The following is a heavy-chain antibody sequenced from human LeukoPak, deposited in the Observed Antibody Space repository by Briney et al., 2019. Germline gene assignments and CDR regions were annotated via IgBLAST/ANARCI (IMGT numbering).Heavy chain of an antibody. CDR3: ARGVRSWYGEYFQH. V-gene: IGHV4-34*01. CDR1: GGSFSGYY. Sequence: SETLSLTCAVYGGSFSGYYWSWIRQPPRKGLEWIGEINHSGSTNYNPSLKSRVTISVDTSKNQFSLKLSSVTAADTAVYYCARGVRSWYGEYFQHWGQGTLVTVSS. CDR2: INHSGST. J-gene: IGHJ1*01. D-gene: IGHD6-13*01.